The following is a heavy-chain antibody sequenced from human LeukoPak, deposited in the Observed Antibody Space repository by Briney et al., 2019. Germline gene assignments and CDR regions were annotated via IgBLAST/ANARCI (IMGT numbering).Heavy chain of an antibody. CDR1: GFNFNTYW. D-gene: IGHD6-19*01. Sequence: PGGSLRLSCAASGFNFNTYWMSWVRQAPGKGLEWVANIKQDGSEKFYVDSMKGRFTISRDNSKNSLYLQMNSLRAEDTAMYYCAREGSGWGFDYWGQGTLVTVSS. J-gene: IGHJ4*02. CDR3: AREGSGWGFDY. CDR2: IKQDGSEK. V-gene: IGHV3-7*01.